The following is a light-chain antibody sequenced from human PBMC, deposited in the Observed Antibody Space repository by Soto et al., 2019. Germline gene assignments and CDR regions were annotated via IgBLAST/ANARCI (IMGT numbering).Light chain of an antibody. Sequence: IQLTQSPSSLSASVGDRVTITCRASQGISSYLAWYQQKPGKAPKLLIYAASTLQSGVPSRFSGGGSGTDFTLSISRLQPEDFATYYCQQSYITPLTFGGGTKVDIK. CDR2: AAS. CDR3: QQSYITPLT. CDR1: QGISSY. V-gene: IGKV1-39*01. J-gene: IGKJ4*01.